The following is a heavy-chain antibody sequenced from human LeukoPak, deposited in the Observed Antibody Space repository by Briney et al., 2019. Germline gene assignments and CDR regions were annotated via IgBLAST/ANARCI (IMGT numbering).Heavy chain of an antibody. Sequence: GASVKVSCKASGYTLTSYYMHWVRQAPGQGLEWMGIINPSGGSTSYAQKFQGRVTMTRDMSTSTVYMELSSLRSEDTAVYYCARTYGDSPQFDPWGQGTLVTVSS. CDR2: INPSGGST. CDR1: GYTLTSYY. J-gene: IGHJ5*02. D-gene: IGHD4-17*01. CDR3: ARTYGDSPQFDP. V-gene: IGHV1-46*01.